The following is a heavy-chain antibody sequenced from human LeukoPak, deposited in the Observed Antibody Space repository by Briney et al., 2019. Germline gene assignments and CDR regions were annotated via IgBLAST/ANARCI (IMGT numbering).Heavy chain of an antibody. CDR2: IYYSGST. V-gene: IGHV4-31*03. D-gene: IGHD6-19*01. CDR1: GGSISSGGYY. Sequence: SQTLSLTCTVSGGSISSGGYYWSWIRQHPGEGLEWIGYIYYSGSTYYNPSLKSRVTISVDTSKNQFSLKLSSVTAADTAVYYCARARYSGGWYEGYTLGRHYYYYGMDVWGQGTTVTVSS. CDR3: ARARYSGGWYEGYTLGRHYYYYGMDV. J-gene: IGHJ6*02.